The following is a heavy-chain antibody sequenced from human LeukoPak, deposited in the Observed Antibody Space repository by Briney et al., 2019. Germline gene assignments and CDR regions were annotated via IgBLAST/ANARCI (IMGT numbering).Heavy chain of an antibody. Sequence: PGGSLRLFCAASGFTFSNYGMYWVRQAPGKGLEYVSAISSNGGSTYYADSVKGRFTISRDNSKNTLYLQMSSLRAEDTAVYYCVKVGVYNSESSVYYLFWGRGPLVTVSS. J-gene: IGHJ4*02. CDR2: ISSNGGST. D-gene: IGHD3-22*01. CDR3: VKVGVYNSESSVYYLF. V-gene: IGHV3-64D*06. CDR1: GFTFSNYG.